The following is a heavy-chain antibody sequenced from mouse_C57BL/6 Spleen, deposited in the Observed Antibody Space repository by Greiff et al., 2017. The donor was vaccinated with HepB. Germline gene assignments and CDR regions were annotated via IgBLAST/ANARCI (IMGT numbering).Heavy chain of an antibody. V-gene: IGHV1-81*01. CDR1: GYTFTSYG. D-gene: IGHD2-4*01. CDR2: IYPRSGNT. J-gene: IGHJ3*01. CDR3: ARERTYYDYSWFAY. Sequence: VQVVESGAELARPGASVKLSCKASGYTFTSYGISWVKQRTGQGLEWIGEIYPRSGNTYYNEKFKGKATLTADKSSSTAYMELRSLTSEDSAVYFCARERTYYDYSWFAYWGQGTLVTVSA.